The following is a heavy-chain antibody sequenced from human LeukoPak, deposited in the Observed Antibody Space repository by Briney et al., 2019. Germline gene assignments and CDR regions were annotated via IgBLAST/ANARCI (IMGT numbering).Heavy chain of an antibody. CDR3: ARPAYFPGSGSYGTVLDY. Sequence: SGTLPLTCTGSGGSISSSSYYWGWLRQPPGKGREWLGSFYYSGSTYYNPSLKSRVTISVDTSKNQFSLKLSSVTAADTAVYYCARPAYFPGSGSYGTVLDYWGQGTLVTVSS. CDR2: FYYSGST. CDR1: GGSISSSSYY. D-gene: IGHD1-26*01. J-gene: IGHJ4*02. V-gene: IGHV4-39*01.